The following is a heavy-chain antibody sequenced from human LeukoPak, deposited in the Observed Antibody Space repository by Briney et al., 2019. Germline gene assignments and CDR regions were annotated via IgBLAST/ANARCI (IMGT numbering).Heavy chain of an antibody. V-gene: IGHV1-18*04. CDR2: ISAYNGNT. CDR1: GYTFTSYG. CDR3: ARFDGLLFHSSSSHSLDY. D-gene: IGHD6-13*01. Sequence: ASVKVSCQACGYTFTSYGISWVRQAPGQGLEGMGGISAYNGNTNYAQKLQGSVTMTTDTSTSTAYMELRSLRSDDTAVYYCARFDGLLFHSSSSHSLDYWGQGTLVTVSS. J-gene: IGHJ4*02.